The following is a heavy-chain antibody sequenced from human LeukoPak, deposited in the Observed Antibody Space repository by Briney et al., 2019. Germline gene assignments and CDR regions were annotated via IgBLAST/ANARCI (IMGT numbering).Heavy chain of an antibody. CDR3: ARIRFLGGDFDY. V-gene: IGHV4-59*01. J-gene: IGHJ4*02. CDR1: GGSNSGDY. D-gene: IGHD3-3*01. Sequence: EPSETLSLTCTVSGGSNSGDYWSWIRQPPGKGLEWIGYIYYSGSTNYNPSLKSRVTISVDTSKNQFSLKLSSVTAADTAVYYCARIRFLGGDFDYWGQGTLVTVSS. CDR2: IYYSGST.